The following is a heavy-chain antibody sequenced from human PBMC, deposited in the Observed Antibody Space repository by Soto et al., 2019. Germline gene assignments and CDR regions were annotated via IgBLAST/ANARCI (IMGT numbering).Heavy chain of an antibody. Sequence: SQTLSLTCAISGDSVFSNSAAWNWIRQSPSRGLEWLGRTYYRSKWYNDYAGSVRSRITINPDTSKNQFSLHLNSVTPDDRAVYYCARDLSGFFQHWGLGTLVTVSS. J-gene: IGHJ1*01. CDR2: TYYRSKWYN. D-gene: IGHD3-3*02. CDR1: GDSVFSNSAA. CDR3: ARDLSGFFQH. V-gene: IGHV6-1*01.